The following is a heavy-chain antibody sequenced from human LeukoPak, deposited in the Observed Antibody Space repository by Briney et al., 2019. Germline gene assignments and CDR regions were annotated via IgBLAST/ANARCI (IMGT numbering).Heavy chain of an antibody. V-gene: IGHV3-30-3*01. CDR3: VRGRYYYDSSGYLDY. CDR2: ISYTGSDK. Sequence: GRSLRLSCAASGFTFSNYAMHWVRQAPGKGLEWVALISYTGSDKYYADSVNGRFTISRDNSKNTLWLQVNTLRAEDSAVYYCVRGRYYYDSSGYLDYWGQGTLVTVST. J-gene: IGHJ4*02. D-gene: IGHD3-22*01. CDR1: GFTFSNYA.